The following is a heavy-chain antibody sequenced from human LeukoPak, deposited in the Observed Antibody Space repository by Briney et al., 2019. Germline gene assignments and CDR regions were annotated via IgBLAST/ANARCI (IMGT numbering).Heavy chain of an antibody. Sequence: GASVKVSCKASGYTFTSCYMHWVRQAPGQGLEWMGIINPSGGSTSYAQKFQGRVTMTRDTSTSTVYMELSSLRSEDTAVYYCARVARPMATEYYFDYWGQGTLVTVSS. V-gene: IGHV1-46*01. CDR1: GYTFTSCY. J-gene: IGHJ4*02. CDR2: INPSGGST. CDR3: ARVARPMATEYYFDY. D-gene: IGHD5-24*01.